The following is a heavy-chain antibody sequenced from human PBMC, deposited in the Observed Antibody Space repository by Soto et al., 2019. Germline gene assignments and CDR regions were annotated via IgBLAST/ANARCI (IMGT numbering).Heavy chain of an antibody. V-gene: IGHV4-39*01. D-gene: IGHD3-9*01. CDR1: GGSISSSSYY. CDR3: ARSKLLRYFDWLSPTPNYFDY. J-gene: IGHJ4*02. Sequence: SETLSLTCTVSGGSISSSSYYWGWIRQPPGKGLEWIGSIYYSGSTYYNPSLKSRVTISVDTSKNQFSLKLSSVTAADTAVYYCARSKLLRYFDWLSPTPNYFDYWGQGTLVTVSS. CDR2: IYYSGST.